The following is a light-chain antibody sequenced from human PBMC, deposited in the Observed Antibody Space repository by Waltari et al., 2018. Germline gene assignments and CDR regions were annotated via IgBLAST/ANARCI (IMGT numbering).Light chain of an antibody. V-gene: IGKV4-1*01. Sequence: DIVMTQYPDSLAVSLGERATINCKSSQSVLYSSNNKNYLAWYQQKPGQPPKLLIYWASTRESGLPDRFRGSGSGTDFTLTISSLQAEDVAVYYCQQYYRTPLTFGGGTKVEIK. CDR2: WAS. CDR3: QQYYRTPLT. CDR1: QSVLYSSNNKNY. J-gene: IGKJ4*01.